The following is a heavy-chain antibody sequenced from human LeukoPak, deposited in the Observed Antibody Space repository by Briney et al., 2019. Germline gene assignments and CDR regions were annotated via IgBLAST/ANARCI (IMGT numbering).Heavy chain of an antibody. D-gene: IGHD1-1*01. CDR1: GGSITSSY. CDR2: VYYSGST. Sequence: SETLSLTCTVSGGSITSSYWSWIRQPPGKGLEWIGYVYYSGSTSYNPSLKSRLTISVDTSKNQFSLKLSSVTAADTAVYYCAKKGDRGTYDIWGQGTMVSVSS. V-gene: IGHV4-59*08. CDR3: AKKGDRGTYDI. J-gene: IGHJ3*02.